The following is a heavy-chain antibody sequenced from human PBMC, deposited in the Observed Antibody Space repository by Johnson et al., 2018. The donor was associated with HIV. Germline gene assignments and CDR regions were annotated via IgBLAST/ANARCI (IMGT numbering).Heavy chain of an antibody. V-gene: IGHV3-66*01. D-gene: IGHD5-24*01. Sequence: EVQLVESGGGLVKPGGSLILSCAASGFTVSSNYMNWVRQAPGKGLEWVSVIYSGGSTYYADSVKGRFTISRDNSKNTLFLQMNYLRAEDTAVYYCARVGDGYNQGDDAFDIWGQGTMVTVSS. J-gene: IGHJ3*02. CDR2: IYSGGST. CDR1: GFTVSSNY. CDR3: ARVGDGYNQGDDAFDI.